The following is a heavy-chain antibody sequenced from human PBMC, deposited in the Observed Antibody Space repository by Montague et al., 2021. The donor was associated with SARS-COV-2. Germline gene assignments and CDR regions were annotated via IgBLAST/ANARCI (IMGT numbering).Heavy chain of an antibody. CDR1: GDSLSFYF. CDR3: VRFGYSTSTLDS. Sequence: SETLSLTCTVSGDSLSFYFWTWIRQPPGRGLEWIGYIEYSGSTNYNPSLKSRLTMSLDMSNNQFSLELSSVTAADTAVYYCVRFGYSTSTLDSWGHGTLVSVSS. CDR2: IEYSGST. D-gene: IGHD6-6*01. V-gene: IGHV4-59*08. J-gene: IGHJ5*01.